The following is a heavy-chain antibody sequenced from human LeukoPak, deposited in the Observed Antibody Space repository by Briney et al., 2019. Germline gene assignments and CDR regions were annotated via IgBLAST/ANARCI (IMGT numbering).Heavy chain of an antibody. CDR1: GGSFSGYY. V-gene: IGHV4-34*01. J-gene: IGHJ4*02. D-gene: IGHD3-22*01. Sequence: KSSETLSLTCAVYGGSFSGYYWSWIRQPPGKGLEWIGEINHSGSTNYNPSLKSRVTISVDTSKNQFSLKLSSVTAADTAVYYCARGGGSSGYYTDYWGQGTLVTVSS. CDR2: INHSGST. CDR3: ARGGGSSGYYTDY.